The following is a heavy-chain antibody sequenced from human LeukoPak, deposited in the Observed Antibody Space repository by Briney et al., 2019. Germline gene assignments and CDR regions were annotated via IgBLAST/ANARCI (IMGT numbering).Heavy chain of an antibody. CDR1: NYSINSAYY. Sequence: SETLSLTCTVSNYSINSAYYWSWIRQPPGEGLEWIGYIYYSGSTNYNPSLKSRVTISVDTSKNQFSLKLSSVTAADTAVYYCARFVTDTALWFDPWGQGTLVTVSS. V-gene: IGHV4-61*01. CDR3: ARFVTDTALWFDP. D-gene: IGHD5-18*01. CDR2: IYYSGST. J-gene: IGHJ5*02.